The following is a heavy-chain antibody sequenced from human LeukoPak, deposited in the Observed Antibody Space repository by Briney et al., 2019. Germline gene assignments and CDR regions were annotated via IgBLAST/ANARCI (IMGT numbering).Heavy chain of an antibody. D-gene: IGHD3-10*01. Sequence: GGSLRLSCTASGFTFGDYAMSWVRQAPGKGLEWVGFIRSKAYGGTTEYAASVKGRFTISRDDSKSIAYLQMNSLKTEDTAVYYCTRAVRGVKGPNWFDPWGQGTLVTVSS. CDR3: TRAVRGVKGPNWFDP. V-gene: IGHV3-49*04. CDR1: GFTFGDYA. J-gene: IGHJ5*02. CDR2: IRSKAYGGTT.